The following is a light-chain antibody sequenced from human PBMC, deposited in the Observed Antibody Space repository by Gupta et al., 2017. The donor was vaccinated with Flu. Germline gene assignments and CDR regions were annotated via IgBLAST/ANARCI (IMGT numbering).Light chain of an antibody. V-gene: IGLV3-21*02. Sequence: SSVLTQPPSVSVAPGQSTTIACGGNNFGSKSVHWYQQKPGQAPVLVVHDDSDRPSGIPARFSGSKSGNTATLTINRVEAGEEADYYCQVWETTSDHLVMFGGGTKLTVL. CDR1: NFGSKS. J-gene: IGLJ3*02. CDR3: QVWETTSDHLVM. CDR2: DDS.